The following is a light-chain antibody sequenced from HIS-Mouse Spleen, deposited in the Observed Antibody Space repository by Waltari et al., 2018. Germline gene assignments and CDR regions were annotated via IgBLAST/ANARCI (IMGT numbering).Light chain of an antibody. J-gene: IGLJ3*02. V-gene: IGLV2-23*01. CDR1: SSAVGSYNL. CDR3: CSYAGSSTWV. CDR2: EGS. Sequence: QSALTQPASVSGSPGQSTTTSCTGTSSAVGSYNLVSWYQQHPGKAPKLMIYEGSKRPSGVSNRFSGSKSGNTASLTISGLQAEDEADYYCCSYAGSSTWVFGGGTKLTVL.